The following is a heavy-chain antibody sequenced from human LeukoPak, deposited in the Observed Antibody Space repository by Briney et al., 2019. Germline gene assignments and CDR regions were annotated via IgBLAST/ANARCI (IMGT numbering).Heavy chain of an antibody. CDR3: ARDLGGVDDY. D-gene: IGHD2-15*01. CDR1: GGSISSGGYS. CDR2: IYHSGST. Sequence: PSQTLSLTCAVSGGSISSGGYSWSWIRQPPGKGLEWIGYIYHSGSTNYNPSLKSRVTISVDKSKNQFSLKLSSVTAADTAVYYCARDLGGVDDYWGQGTLVTVSS. J-gene: IGHJ4*02. V-gene: IGHV4-30-2*01.